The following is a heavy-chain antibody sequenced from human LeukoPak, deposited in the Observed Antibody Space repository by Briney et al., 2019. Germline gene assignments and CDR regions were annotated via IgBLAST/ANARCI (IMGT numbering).Heavy chain of an antibody. J-gene: IGHJ6*03. CDR2: ISYDGSNK. CDR1: GFTFSSYA. V-gene: IGHV3-30-3*01. CDR3: ARDDYPGPYYYMDV. D-gene: IGHD4-11*01. Sequence: GGSLRLSCAASGFTFSSYAMHWVRQAPGKGLEWVAVISYDGSNKYYADSVKGRFTISRDNSKNTLYLQMNSLRAEDTAVYYCARDDYPGPYYYMDVWGKGTTVTVSS.